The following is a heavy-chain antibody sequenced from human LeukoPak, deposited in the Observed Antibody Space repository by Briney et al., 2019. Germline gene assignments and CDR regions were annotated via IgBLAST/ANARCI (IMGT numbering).Heavy chain of an antibody. CDR1: GYSFTNHW. V-gene: IGHV5-51*01. Sequence: GESLKISCQVSGYSFTNHWIAWVRQMPGRGLEWMGIMYPDDSDTTYSPSFQGQVTFSADKSIHTAYLQWSSLKASDTAIYYCVRQSTNYNDSSARDDPFDIWGQGTLVTVSS. J-gene: IGHJ3*02. CDR3: VRQSTNYNDSSARDDPFDI. D-gene: IGHD3-22*01. CDR2: MYPDDSDT.